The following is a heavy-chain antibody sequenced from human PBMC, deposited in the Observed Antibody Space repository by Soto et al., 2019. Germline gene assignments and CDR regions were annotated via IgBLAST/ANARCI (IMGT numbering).Heavy chain of an antibody. D-gene: IGHD3-10*01. J-gene: IGHJ4*02. CDR2: INPNSGGT. Sequence: QVQLVQSGAEVKKPGASVKVSCKASGYTFTGYYMHWVRQAPGQGLEWMGWINPNSGGTNYVQKFQGWVTMTRDTSISTAYMELSRLRSDDTAVYYCARAKGSGSYYNPHFDYWGQGTLVTVSS. CDR1: GYTFTGYY. V-gene: IGHV1-2*04. CDR3: ARAKGSGSYYNPHFDY.